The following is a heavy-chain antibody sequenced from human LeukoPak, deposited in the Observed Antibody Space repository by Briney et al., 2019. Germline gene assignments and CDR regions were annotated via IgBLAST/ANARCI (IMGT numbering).Heavy chain of an antibody. Sequence: PSETLSLTCAVYGESFSGYYWSWIRQPPGKGLEWIGEINHSGNTNYNPSLKSRVTISVDTSKNQFSLKLNSVTAADTAVYYCARRPDSGSYKNFDYWGQGTLVTVSS. D-gene: IGHD1-26*01. CDR3: ARRPDSGSYKNFDY. CDR2: INHSGNT. V-gene: IGHV4-34*01. J-gene: IGHJ4*02. CDR1: GESFSGYY.